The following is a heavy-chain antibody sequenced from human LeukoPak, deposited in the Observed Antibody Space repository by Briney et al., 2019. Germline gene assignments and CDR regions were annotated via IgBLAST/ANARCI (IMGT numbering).Heavy chain of an antibody. CDR3: ARDRGYCSGGSCYRVAFDI. CDR2: INPNSGGT. J-gene: IGHJ3*02. V-gene: IGHV1-2*02. Sequence: ASVKVSCKASGYTFTGYYMHWVRQAPGQGLEWMGWINPNSGGTNYAQKFQGRVTMTRDTSISTAYMELSRLRSDDTAVYYCARDRGYCSGGSCYRVAFDIWGQGTMVTVSS. CDR1: GYTFTGYY. D-gene: IGHD2-15*01.